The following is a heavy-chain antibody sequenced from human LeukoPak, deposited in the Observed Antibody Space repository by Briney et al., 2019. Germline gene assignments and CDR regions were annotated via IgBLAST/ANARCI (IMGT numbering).Heavy chain of an antibody. CDR2: INPNSGGT. CDR3: ARGAITGFDY. CDR1: GYTFTGQY. Sequence: ASVKVSCKASGYTFTGQYMHWVRQAPGQGLEWMGWINPNSGGTRYAQKFQGRVTMTRDTSISTAYMELSRLTSDDTAVYYCARGAITGFDYWGQGTLVIVPS. V-gene: IGHV1-2*02. J-gene: IGHJ4*02. D-gene: IGHD1-26*01.